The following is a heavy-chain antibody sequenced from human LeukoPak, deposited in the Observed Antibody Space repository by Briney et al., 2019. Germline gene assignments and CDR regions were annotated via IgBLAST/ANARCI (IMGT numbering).Heavy chain of an antibody. D-gene: IGHD3-9*01. CDR1: GYTFTSYG. V-gene: IGHV1-18*01. J-gene: IGHJ5*02. CDR2: ISAYNGNT. CDR3: ARPPRYDILTGYYP. Sequence: ASVKVSCKASGYTFTSYGISWVRQAPGQGLEWMGWISAYNGNTNYAQKLQGRVTMTTDTSTSTAYMELRSLRSDDTAVYYCARPPRYDILTGYYPWGQGTLVTVSS.